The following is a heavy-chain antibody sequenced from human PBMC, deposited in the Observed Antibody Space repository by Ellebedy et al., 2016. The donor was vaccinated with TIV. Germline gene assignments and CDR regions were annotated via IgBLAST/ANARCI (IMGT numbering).Heavy chain of an antibody. J-gene: IGHJ3*02. V-gene: IGHV1-2*02. CDR3: ATTYYDILTGHHDAFDI. D-gene: IGHD3-9*01. Sequence: AASVQVSCKASGYTFPDYYMHWVRQAPGQGLEWMGGINPNSGGTKYAQKFQARVTMTRDMSISTAYMELSRLRSDDTAVYYCATTYYDILTGHHDAFDIWGQGTMVTVSS. CDR2: INPNSGGT. CDR1: GYTFPDYY.